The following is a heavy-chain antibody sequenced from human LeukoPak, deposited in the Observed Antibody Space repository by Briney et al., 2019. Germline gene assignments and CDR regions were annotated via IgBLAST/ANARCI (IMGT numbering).Heavy chain of an antibody. CDR3: ARRYSNHPYFLDY. CDR1: GFTFSSYE. D-gene: IGHD4-11*01. J-gene: IGHJ4*02. CDR2: ISSSGSTI. V-gene: IGHV3-48*03. Sequence: GGSLRLSCAASGFTFSSYEMNWVRQAPGKGLEWISYISSSGSTIYYADADSVKGRFTISRDNAKNPLYLQMNSLRAEDTAVYYCARRYSNHPYFLDYWGQGTLVTVSS.